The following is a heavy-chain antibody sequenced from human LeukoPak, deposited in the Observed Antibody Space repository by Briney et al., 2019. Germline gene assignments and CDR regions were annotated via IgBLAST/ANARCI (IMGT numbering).Heavy chain of an antibody. V-gene: IGHV5-51*01. Sequence: AGESLKISCKDSGYSFTSYWIGWVRQMPGKGLEWMGIIYPGDSDTRYSPSFQGQVTISADKSISTAYLQWSSLKASDTAMYYCATTTLYSSSWYDYWGQGTLVTVSS. J-gene: IGHJ4*02. CDR1: GYSFTSYW. CDR2: IYPGDSDT. CDR3: ATTTLYSSSWYDY. D-gene: IGHD6-13*01.